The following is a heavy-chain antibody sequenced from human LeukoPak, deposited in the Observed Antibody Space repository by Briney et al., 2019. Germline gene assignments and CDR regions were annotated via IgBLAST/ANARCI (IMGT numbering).Heavy chain of an antibody. V-gene: IGHV4-39*01. Sequence: SETLSLTCTVSGGSISSSSYYWGWIRQPPGKGLEWIGSIYYSGCTYYNPSLKSRVTMSIDTSKNQFSLKLTSVTAADTAVYYCARVGATYPHYYMDVWGKGTTVTVAS. CDR3: ARVGATYPHYYMDV. J-gene: IGHJ6*03. D-gene: IGHD3-16*01. CDR1: GGSISSSSYY. CDR2: IYYSGCT.